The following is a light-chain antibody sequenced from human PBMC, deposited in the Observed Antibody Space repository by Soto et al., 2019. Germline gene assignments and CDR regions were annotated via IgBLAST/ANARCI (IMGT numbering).Light chain of an antibody. CDR1: HSINTY. V-gene: IGKV3-11*01. Sequence: IVLTQSPATLSFFPGERATLSCRASHSINTYLAWYQQKPGQAPRLLMSAASNRATGIPARFSGSGSGTDFTLTISSVEPEDFAVYYCQHRSIFGGGTKVEIK. CDR2: AAS. J-gene: IGKJ4*01. CDR3: QHRSI.